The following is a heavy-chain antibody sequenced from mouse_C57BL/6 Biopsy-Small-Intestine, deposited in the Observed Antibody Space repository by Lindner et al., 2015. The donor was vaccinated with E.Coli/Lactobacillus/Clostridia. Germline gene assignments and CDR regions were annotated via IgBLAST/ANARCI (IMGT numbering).Heavy chain of an antibody. CDR1: GFNFNIYA. Sequence: VQLQESGGGLVQPKGSLKLSCAASGFNFNIYAMNWVRQAPGKGLEWVARIRSKSNNYATYYADSVKDRFTISRDDSESMLYLQMNNLKTEDTAMYYCVRHDGNYGYYAMDYWGQGTSVTVSS. J-gene: IGHJ4*01. CDR2: IRSKSNNYAT. V-gene: IGHV10-1*01. D-gene: IGHD2-1*01. CDR3: VRHDGNYGYYAMDY.